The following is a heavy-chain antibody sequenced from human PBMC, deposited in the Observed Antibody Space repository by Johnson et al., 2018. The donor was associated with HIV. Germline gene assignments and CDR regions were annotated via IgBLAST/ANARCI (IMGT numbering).Heavy chain of an antibody. J-gene: IGHJ3*02. CDR2: IRYDGSNK. D-gene: IGHD3-10*01. Sequence: QVQLVESGGGVVQPGGSLRLSCAASGLTFSNYGFHWVRQAPGKGLDWVAFIRYDGSNKYYADSVKGRFTISRDSFKNTLYLQMNILRAGDTAVYYCATGNYYGSGSYAGYSAAFDIWGQGTMVTVSS. CDR1: GLTFSNYG. CDR3: ATGNYYGSGSYAGYSAAFDI. V-gene: IGHV3-30*02.